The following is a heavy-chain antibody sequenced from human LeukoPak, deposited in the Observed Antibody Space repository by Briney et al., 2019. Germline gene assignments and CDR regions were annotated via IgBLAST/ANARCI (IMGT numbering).Heavy chain of an antibody. V-gene: IGHV3-30*02. Sequence: GGSLRLSCAASGFTFSSYGMHWVRQAPGKGLEWVAFIPYDGSYKYYADSVKGRFTISRDNSKNTLYLQMNSLRAEDTAVYYCAKGGEWLVASAYYYYYMDVWGKGTTVTISS. CDR1: GFTFSSYG. D-gene: IGHD6-19*01. CDR2: IPYDGSYK. CDR3: AKGGEWLVASAYYYYYMDV. J-gene: IGHJ6*03.